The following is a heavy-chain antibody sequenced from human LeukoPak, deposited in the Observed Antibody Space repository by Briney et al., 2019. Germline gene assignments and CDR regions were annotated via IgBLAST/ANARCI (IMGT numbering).Heavy chain of an antibody. CDR1: GFTFSSYA. V-gene: IGHV3-64D*09. CDR3: VKGYCSSISCYGDY. J-gene: IGHJ4*02. CDR2: ISSNGGST. D-gene: IGHD2-2*01. Sequence: PGGSLRLSCSASGFTFSSYAMHWVRQAPGKGLEYVSAISSNGGSTYYGDSVKGRVTISRDNSKNTLYLQMSSLRAEDTAVYYCVKGYCSSISCYGDYWGQGTLVTFSS.